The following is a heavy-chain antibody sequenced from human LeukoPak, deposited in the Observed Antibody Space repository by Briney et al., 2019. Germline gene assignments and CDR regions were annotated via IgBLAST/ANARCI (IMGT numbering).Heavy chain of an antibody. J-gene: IGHJ4*02. CDR2: ISGSGGST. CDR3: AKDLDVVVVPAANDY. Sequence: PGGSLRLSCAASGFTFSSYAMSWVRQAPGKGLEWVSAISGSGGSTYYADSVKGRFTISRDNSMNTLYLQMNSLRAEDTAVYYCAKDLDVVVVPAANDYWGQGTLVTVSS. D-gene: IGHD2-2*01. V-gene: IGHV3-23*01. CDR1: GFTFSSYA.